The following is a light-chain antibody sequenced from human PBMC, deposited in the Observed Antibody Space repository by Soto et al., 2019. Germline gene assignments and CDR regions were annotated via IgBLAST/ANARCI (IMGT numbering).Light chain of an antibody. CDR1: SSNIGAGYD. CDR3: QSYDSSLSAWV. CDR2: GNS. J-gene: IGLJ3*02. V-gene: IGLV1-40*01. Sequence: QPVLTQPPSVSGAPGQRVTISCTGSSSNIGAGYDVHWYQQLPRTAPKLLIYGNSNRPSGVPDRFSGSKSGTSASLAITGLQTEDEADYYCQSYDSSLSAWVFGGGTKVTVL.